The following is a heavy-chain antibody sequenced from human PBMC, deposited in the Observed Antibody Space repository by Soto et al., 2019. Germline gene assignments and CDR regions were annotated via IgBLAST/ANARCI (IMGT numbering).Heavy chain of an antibody. CDR3: VRRRDYLDV. CDR2: IASSTGTI. CDR1: GFSFSDYY. Sequence: QEYLVESGGDLVKPGGSLRLSCAASGFSFSDYYMSWVRQAPGKGLEWILYIASSTGTIYYADSVKGRFTISSDSANNSLYLQMKSLRVDDTAVYYCVRRRDYLDVWGKGNTVTVSS. V-gene: IGHV3-11*01. J-gene: IGHJ6*03.